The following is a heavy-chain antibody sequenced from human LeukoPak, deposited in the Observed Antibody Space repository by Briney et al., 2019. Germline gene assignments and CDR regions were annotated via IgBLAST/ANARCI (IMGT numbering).Heavy chain of an antibody. Sequence: ASVKVSCKASGYTFTSYGISWVRHAPGQGLELMGWISAYNGNTNYAQKLQGRVTMTTDTSTSTAYMELRSLRSDDTAVYYCARDGRYYYGSGSHNAFDIWGQGTMVTVSS. V-gene: IGHV1-18*01. CDR2: ISAYNGNT. CDR1: GYTFTSYG. CDR3: ARDGRYYYGSGSHNAFDI. D-gene: IGHD3-10*01. J-gene: IGHJ3*02.